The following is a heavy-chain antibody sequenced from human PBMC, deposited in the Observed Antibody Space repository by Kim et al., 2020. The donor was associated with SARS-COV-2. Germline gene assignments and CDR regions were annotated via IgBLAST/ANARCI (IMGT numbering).Heavy chain of an antibody. CDR1: GFTFSSYA. Sequence: GGSLRLSCAASGFTFSSYAMHWVRQAPGKGLEWVAIISYDVSNKYYADSVKGRFTISRDNSKNTLYLQMNSLRADDTAVYYCARAEARITMVVVVDYWGQGTLVTVSS. CDR3: ARAEARITMVVVVDY. D-gene: IGHD3-22*01. J-gene: IGHJ4*02. CDR2: ISYDVSNK. V-gene: IGHV3-30*04.